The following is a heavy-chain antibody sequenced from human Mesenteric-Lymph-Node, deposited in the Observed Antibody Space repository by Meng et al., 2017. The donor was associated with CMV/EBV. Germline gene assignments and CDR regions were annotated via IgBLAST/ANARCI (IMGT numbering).Heavy chain of an antibody. D-gene: IGHD2-15*01. V-gene: IGHV3-11*04. CDR3: ARDILGVVVASYFDY. J-gene: IGHJ4*02. CDR1: RFSFSDYY. CDR2: ISGTGYTT. Sequence: GGSLRLSCAASRFSFSDYYMSWIRQAPGKGLEWISYISGTGYTTFYADSVKGRFTISRDNSKNTLYLQMNSLRAEDTAVYYCARDILGVVVASYFDYWGQGTLVTVSS.